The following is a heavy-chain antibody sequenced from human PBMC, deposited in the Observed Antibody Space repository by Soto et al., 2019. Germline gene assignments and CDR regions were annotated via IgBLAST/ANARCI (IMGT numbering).Heavy chain of an antibody. CDR3: AGGRGQHPWIYYFYC. D-gene: IGHD2-2*03. V-gene: IGHV3-7*04. CDR2: IKQDGSEK. Sequence: EVQLVESGGGLVQPGGSLRLSCAASGFTFSSYWMGWVRQAPGKGLEWVANIKQDGSEKYYVDSVKGRFTISRDNAEDALYLQMNSLRAEDTSVYYCAGGRGQHPWIYYFYCWGQGTLVTVSS. CDR1: GFTFSSYW. J-gene: IGHJ4*02.